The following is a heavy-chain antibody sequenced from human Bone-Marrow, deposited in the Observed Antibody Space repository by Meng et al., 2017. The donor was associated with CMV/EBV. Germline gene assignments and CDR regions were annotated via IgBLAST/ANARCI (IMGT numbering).Heavy chain of an antibody. Sequence: GGSLRLSCAASGFTFSSYWMSWVRQAPGKGLEWVANIKQDGSEKYYVDSVKGRFTISRDNAKNSLYLQMNSLRAEDTAVYYCAREQETTAAITYYYYYYGMDVWGQGTTVTVSS. D-gene: IGHD2-2*01. CDR3: AREQETTAAITYYYYYYGMDV. V-gene: IGHV3-7*01. J-gene: IGHJ6*02. CDR1: GFTFSSYW. CDR2: IKQDGSEK.